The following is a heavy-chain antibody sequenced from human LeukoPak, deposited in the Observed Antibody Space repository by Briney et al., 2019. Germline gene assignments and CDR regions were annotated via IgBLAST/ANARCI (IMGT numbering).Heavy chain of an antibody. V-gene: IGHV5-51*01. CDR2: IYPGDSDT. J-gene: IGHJ1*01. Sequence: GESLKISCKGSGYSFTSYWIGWVRQMPGKGLEWMGIIYPGDSDTRYSPSFQGQVTISADKSISTAYLQWSSLKASDTAMYCCARGYNYGSGKPPYFQHWGQGTLVTVSS. CDR1: GYSFTSYW. CDR3: ARGYNYGSGKPPYFQH. D-gene: IGHD3-10*01.